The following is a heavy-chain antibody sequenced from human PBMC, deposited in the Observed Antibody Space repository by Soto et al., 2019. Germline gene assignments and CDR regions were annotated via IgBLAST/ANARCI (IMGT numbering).Heavy chain of an antibody. J-gene: IGHJ4*02. CDR1: GDSMSSGAYY. CDR3: ASTYSGYLDN. V-gene: IGHV4-31*03. Sequence: SETLSLTCSVSGDSMSSGAYYWSWIRQHPGKGLEWIAYIYHSGDTHYNPSLRSRITISVDTSKNQFSLKLTSVTDADTAVYYCASTYSGYLDNWGQGTLVTVS. D-gene: IGHD3-22*01. CDR2: IYHSGDT.